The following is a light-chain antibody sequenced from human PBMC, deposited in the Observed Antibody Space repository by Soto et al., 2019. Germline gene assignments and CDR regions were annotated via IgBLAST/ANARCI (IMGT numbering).Light chain of an antibody. CDR2: EVR. Sequence: QSAPTQPASGAGAPGQAITLSCTGTSSDIGIYNFVSWYQQHPGKAPKLIIYEVRYRPSGVSDRFSGSKSDNTAFLSISGLQAEDEGDYYCSSYTSSSSYVFGTGTKVTVL. V-gene: IGLV2-14*01. J-gene: IGLJ1*01. CDR1: SSDIGIYNF. CDR3: SSYTSSSSYV.